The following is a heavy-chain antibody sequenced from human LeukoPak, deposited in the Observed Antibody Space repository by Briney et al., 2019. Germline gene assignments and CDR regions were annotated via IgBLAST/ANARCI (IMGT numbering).Heavy chain of an antibody. CDR3: ARDHSPTAPNTYYYYMDV. J-gene: IGHJ6*03. D-gene: IGHD4-17*01. V-gene: IGHV4-59*01. CDR2: IYYSGST. Sequence: PSETLSLTCTVSGGSISSYYWTWIRQPPGKGLEWIGYIYYSGSTNYNPSLKSRVTISVDTSKNQFSLKLSSVTAADTAVYYCARDHSPTAPNTYYYYMDVWGKGTTVTVSS. CDR1: GGSISSYY.